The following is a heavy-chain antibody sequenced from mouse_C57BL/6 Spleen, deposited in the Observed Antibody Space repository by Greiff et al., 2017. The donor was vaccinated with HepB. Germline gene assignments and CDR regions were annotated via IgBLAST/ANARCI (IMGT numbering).Heavy chain of an antibody. Sequence: EVNLVESGGGLVKPGGSLKLSCAASGFTFSSYAMSWVRQTPEKRLEWVATISDGGSYTYYPDNVKGRFTISRDNAKNNLYLQMSHLKSEDTAMYYCARVRTRWFVYWGQGTLVTVSA. V-gene: IGHV5-4*03. J-gene: IGHJ3*01. CDR1: GFTFSSYA. CDR2: ISDGGSYT. CDR3: ARVRTRWFVY. D-gene: IGHD2-14*01.